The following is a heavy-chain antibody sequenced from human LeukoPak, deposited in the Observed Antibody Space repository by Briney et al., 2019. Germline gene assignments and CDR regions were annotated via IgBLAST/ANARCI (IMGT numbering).Heavy chain of an antibody. V-gene: IGHV3-48*01. CDR3: ARDRRYSGSPPGPFDY. J-gene: IGHJ4*02. Sequence: PGRSLRLSCAASGFTVSSYSMNWVRQAPGKGLEWVSYISSSSSTIYYADSVKGRFTISRDNAKNSLYLQMNSLRAEDTAVYYCARDRRYSGSPPGPFDYWGQGTLVTVSS. CDR1: GFTVSSYS. D-gene: IGHD1-26*01. CDR2: ISSSSSTI.